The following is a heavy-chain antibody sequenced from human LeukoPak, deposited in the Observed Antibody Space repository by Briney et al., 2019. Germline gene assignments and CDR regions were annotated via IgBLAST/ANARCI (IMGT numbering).Heavy chain of an antibody. D-gene: IGHD6-6*01. J-gene: IGHJ4*02. V-gene: IGHV1-46*01. CDR1: GYTFTSYY. CDR3: ARRGLAARPSGFDY. CDR2: INPSGGST. Sequence: EASVEVSCKASGYTFTSYYMHWVRQAPGQGLEWMGIINPSGGSTSYAQKSQGRVTMTRDTSTNTVYLELSSLGSEDTAVYYCARRGLAARPSGFDYWGQGTLVTVSS.